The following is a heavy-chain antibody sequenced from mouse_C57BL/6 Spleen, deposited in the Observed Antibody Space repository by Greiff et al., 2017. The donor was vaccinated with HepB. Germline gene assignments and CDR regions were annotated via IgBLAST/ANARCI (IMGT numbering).Heavy chain of an antibody. V-gene: IGHV1-7*01. CDR1: GYTFTGYW. J-gene: IGHJ2*01. D-gene: IGHD2-14*01. CDR3: ERRYAFDY. Sequence: VQLQQSGAELAKPGASVKLSCKASGYTFTGYWMHWVKQRPGQGLDWIGYINTKNGYIKYNQKFKDKATLTADKSSNTAYMQLNSLTYEDSAVYYCERRYAFDYWGQGTTLTVSS. CDR2: INTKNGYI.